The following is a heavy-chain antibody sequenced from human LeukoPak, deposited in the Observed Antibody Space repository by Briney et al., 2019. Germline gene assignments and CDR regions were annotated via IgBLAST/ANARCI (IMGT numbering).Heavy chain of an antibody. J-gene: IGHJ4*02. Sequence: GGSLRLSCAASGFTFTSYAIHWVRQAPGKGLEWVAVMSDDGSNNYYADYVRGRFTLSRDNSKNTLYLQMDRLSAADTALSYCGKEDYWGQGPLVTVSS. V-gene: IGHV3-30*04. CDR3: GKEDY. CDR1: GFTFTSYA. CDR2: MSDDGSNN.